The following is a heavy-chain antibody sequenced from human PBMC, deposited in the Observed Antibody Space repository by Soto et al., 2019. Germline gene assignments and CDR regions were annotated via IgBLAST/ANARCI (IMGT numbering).Heavy chain of an antibody. CDR1: GFTFSSYA. V-gene: IGHV3-30-3*01. CDR3: ARDTLAAPSYYVDY. Sequence: PGGSLRLSCAASGFTFSSYAMHWVRQAPGKGLEWVAVISYDGSNKYYADSVKGRFTISRDNSKNTLYLQMNSLRAEDTAVYYCARDTLAAPSYYVDYWGQGTLVTVSS. J-gene: IGHJ4*02. CDR2: ISYDGSNK. D-gene: IGHD6-13*01.